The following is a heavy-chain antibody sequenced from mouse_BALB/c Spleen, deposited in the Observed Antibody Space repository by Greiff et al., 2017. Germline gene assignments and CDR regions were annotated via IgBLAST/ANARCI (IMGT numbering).Heavy chain of an antibody. CDR3: TREAYQGFAY. D-gene: IGHD2-10*01. Sequence: VQLKESGGGLVKPGGSLKLSCAASGFTFSSYTMSWVRQTPEKRLEWVATISSGGSYTYYPDSVKGRFTISRDNAKNTLYLQMSSLKSEDTAMYYCTREAYQGFAYWGQGTLVTVSA. V-gene: IGHV5-6-4*01. CDR2: ISSGGSYT. CDR1: GFTFSSYT. J-gene: IGHJ3*01.